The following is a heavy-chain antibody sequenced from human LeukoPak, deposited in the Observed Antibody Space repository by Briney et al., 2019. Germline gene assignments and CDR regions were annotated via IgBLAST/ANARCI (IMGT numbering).Heavy chain of an antibody. CDR3: ASKYDILTGYDY. J-gene: IGHJ4*02. D-gene: IGHD3-9*01. Sequence: GGSLRLSCAASGFTFSSYWMSWVRQAPGKGREGGANIKQDGSEKYYVDSVKGRFTISRDNAKNSLYLQMNSLRAEDTAVYYCASKYDILTGYDYWGQGTLVTVSS. CDR2: IKQDGSEK. CDR1: GFTFSSYW. V-gene: IGHV3-7*01.